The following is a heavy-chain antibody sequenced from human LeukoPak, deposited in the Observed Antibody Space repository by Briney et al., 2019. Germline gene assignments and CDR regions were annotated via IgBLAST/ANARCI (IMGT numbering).Heavy chain of an antibody. V-gene: IGHV1-69*13. Sequence: ASVKVSCKASGGTFISYAISWVRQAPGQGLEWMGGIIPIFGTANYAQKFQGRVTITADESMSTAYMELSSLRSEDTAVYYCARSPIFGVVIAQNWFDPWGQGTLVTVSS. CDR3: ARSPIFGVVIAQNWFDP. CDR1: GGTFISYA. J-gene: IGHJ5*02. CDR2: IIPIFGTA. D-gene: IGHD3-3*01.